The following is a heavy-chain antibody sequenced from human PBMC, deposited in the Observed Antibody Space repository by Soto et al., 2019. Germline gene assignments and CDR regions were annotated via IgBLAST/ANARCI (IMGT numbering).Heavy chain of an antibody. J-gene: IGHJ4*02. CDR3: ATPPLNRGYQVDY. CDR1: GLTFSNYV. V-gene: IGHV3-23*01. Sequence: EVQLLESGGGLVQPGGSLRLSCAASGLTFSNYVMSWVRQAPGKGLEWVSGISGSGSSTYSADSVKGRFTISRDNSKSTLFLQMNSLRVEDTAVYYCATPPLNRGYQVDYWGQGTLVTVSS. D-gene: IGHD3-10*01. CDR2: ISGSGSST.